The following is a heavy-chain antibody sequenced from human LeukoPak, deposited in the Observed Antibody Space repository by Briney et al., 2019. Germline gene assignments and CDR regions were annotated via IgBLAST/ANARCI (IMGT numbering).Heavy chain of an antibody. J-gene: IGHJ4*02. V-gene: IGHV1-18*01. CDR1: GYTFTSYG. D-gene: IGHD2-2*01. CDR3: ARDGVGGVVVPAAYY. Sequence: ASVKVSCKASGYTFTSYGISWVRQAPGQGLEWMGWISAYNGNTNYAQKLQGRVTMTTDTSTSTAYMELRSLRSDDTAVCYCARDGVGGVVVPAAYYWGQGTLVTVSS. CDR2: ISAYNGNT.